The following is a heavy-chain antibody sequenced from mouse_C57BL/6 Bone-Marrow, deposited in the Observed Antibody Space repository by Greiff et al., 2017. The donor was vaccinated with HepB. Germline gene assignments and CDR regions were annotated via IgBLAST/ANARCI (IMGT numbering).Heavy chain of an antibody. CDR2: IDPSDSYT. V-gene: IGHV1-69*01. CDR1: GYTFTSYW. Sequence: VQLQQPGAELVMPGASVKLSCKASGYTFTSYWMHWVKQRPGQGLEWIGEIDPSDSYTNYNQKFKGKSTLTVDKSSSTAYMQLSSLTSEDSAVYYCARGDYDYLYAMDYWGQGTSVTVSS. J-gene: IGHJ4*01. D-gene: IGHD2-4*01. CDR3: ARGDYDYLYAMDY.